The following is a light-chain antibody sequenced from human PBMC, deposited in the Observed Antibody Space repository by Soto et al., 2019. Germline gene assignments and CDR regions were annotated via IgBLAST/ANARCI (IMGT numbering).Light chain of an antibody. CDR2: GNT. V-gene: IGLV1-40*01. Sequence: QSVLTQPPSVSGAPGQRVTISCTGSSSNIGAGYDVHWYQQLPGTAPKLLIYGNTNRPSGVPDRFSGSKSGTSASLAITGLRAEDEADYYCQSYDSSLSDSVFGGGTKLTVL. CDR3: QSYDSSLSDSV. J-gene: IGLJ2*01. CDR1: SSNIGAGYD.